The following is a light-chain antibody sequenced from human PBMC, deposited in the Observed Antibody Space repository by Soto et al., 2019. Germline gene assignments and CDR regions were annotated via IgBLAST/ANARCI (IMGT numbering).Light chain of an antibody. CDR1: QSISNNY. Sequence: EIMLTQSPATLSLSPGESATLSCRASQSISNNYLAWYQQKLGQAPRLLISGASTRATGIPDRFSGSGSGTDFTLSISRLEPEDFAVYFCQQYSSSSLTFGGGTKVEIK. V-gene: IGKV3-20*01. CDR3: QQYSSSSLT. J-gene: IGKJ4*01. CDR2: GAS.